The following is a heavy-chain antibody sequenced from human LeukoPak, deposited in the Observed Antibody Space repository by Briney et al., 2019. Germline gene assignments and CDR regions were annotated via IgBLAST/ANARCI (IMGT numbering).Heavy chain of an antibody. J-gene: IGHJ6*03. CDR2: MNPNSGNT. D-gene: IGHD2-2*01. Sequence: ASVKVSCKASGYTFTSYDINWVRQATGQGLEWMGWMNPNSGNTGYAQKFQGRVTMTRNTSISTAYMELSSLRSEDTAVYYWPRGLEPPYQLQPNSNYNYSMTAWGKGTTVTFSS. CDR3: PRGLEPPYQLQPNSNYNYSMTA. V-gene: IGHV1-8*01. CDR1: GYTFTSYD.